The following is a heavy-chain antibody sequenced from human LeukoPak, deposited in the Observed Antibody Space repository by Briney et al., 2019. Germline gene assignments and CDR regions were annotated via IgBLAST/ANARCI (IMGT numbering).Heavy chain of an antibody. D-gene: IGHD1-7*01. Sequence: SETLSLTCTVSGGFISTYHWSWIRQPPGKGLGWIAYIYYTGSTNSNPSLKSRVTISVDTSKNQFSLELSSVTAADTAVYYYARQPNWNYDAFDFWGQGTMVTVSS. CDR2: IYYTGST. CDR1: GGFISTYH. CDR3: ARQPNWNYDAFDF. J-gene: IGHJ3*01. V-gene: IGHV4-59*01.